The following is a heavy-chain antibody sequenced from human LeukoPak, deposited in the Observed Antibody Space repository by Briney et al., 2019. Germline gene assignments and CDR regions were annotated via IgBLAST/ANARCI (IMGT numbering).Heavy chain of an antibody. CDR2: IYYSGST. V-gene: IGHV4-39*07. J-gene: IGHJ4*02. D-gene: IGHD3-22*01. CDR3: SGSSGHYHTFDY. CDR1: GGSISSSSYY. Sequence: SETLSLTCTAPGGSISSSSYYWGWIRNPPGKGLERIGSIYYSGSTYYNPSLKSRVTISVDTSKNQFSLKLSSVTAADTAVYYCSGSSGHYHTFDYWGQGTLVTVSS.